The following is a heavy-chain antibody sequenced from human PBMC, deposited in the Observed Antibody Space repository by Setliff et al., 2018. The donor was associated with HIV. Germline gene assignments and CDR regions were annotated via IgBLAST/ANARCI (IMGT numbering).Heavy chain of an antibody. CDR2: IYYSGST. V-gene: IGHV4-38-2*01. J-gene: IGHJ6*03. CDR1: GFSISSRYY. D-gene: IGHD5-12*01. CDR3: ARQGGYSGYGFYYYYYYMDV. Sequence: PSETLSLTCDVSGFSISSRYYWGWIRQPPGKGLEWIGSIYYSGSTYYNPSLKSRVTISVDTSKNQFSLKLSSVTAADTAVYYCARQGGYSGYGFYYYYYYMDVWGKGTTVTSP.